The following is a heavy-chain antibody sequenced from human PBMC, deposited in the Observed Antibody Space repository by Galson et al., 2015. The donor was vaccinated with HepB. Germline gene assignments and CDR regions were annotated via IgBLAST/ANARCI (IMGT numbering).Heavy chain of an antibody. CDR1: GFSVSDNY. D-gene: IGHD2-15*01. V-gene: IGHV3-53*01. Sequence: SLRLSCAASGFSVSDNYMNWVRQAPGKGLEWVSIIYSSSTTYYADSVKGRFTISRDNSKNTLYLQMTGLIAEDTAVYYCARGRILTTDFLSYYSSLDVWGQGTTVTVSS. CDR3: ARGRILTTDFLSYYSSLDV. J-gene: IGHJ6*02. CDR2: IYSSSTT.